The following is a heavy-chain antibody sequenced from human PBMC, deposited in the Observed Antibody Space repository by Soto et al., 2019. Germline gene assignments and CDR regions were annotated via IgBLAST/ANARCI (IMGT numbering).Heavy chain of an antibody. CDR1: GYSFTSHW. J-gene: IGHJ4*02. Sequence: GESLKISGKTSGYSFTSHWIGWVRQTPGNGLELMGIIYPGDSDTRYSPSFQGQVTISADKSINTAYLQWSCLKASDTAIYYCARNDYNGNSVDYWGQGTLVTVSS. CDR3: ARNDYNGNSVDY. CDR2: IYPGDSDT. V-gene: IGHV5-51*01. D-gene: IGHD4-4*01.